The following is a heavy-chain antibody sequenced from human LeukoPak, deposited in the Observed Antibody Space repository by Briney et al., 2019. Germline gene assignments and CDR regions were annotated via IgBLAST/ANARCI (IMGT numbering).Heavy chain of an antibody. D-gene: IGHD6-19*01. CDR2: ISGSGGST. J-gene: IGHJ4*02. V-gene: IGHV3-23*01. Sequence: GGSLRLSCAASGFTFSSYAMSWVRQAPGKGLEWVSAISGSGGSTYCADSVKGRFTISRDNSKNTLYLQMNSLRAEDTAVYYCAKATEQWLDRPFDYWGQGTLVTVSS. CDR3: AKATEQWLDRPFDY. CDR1: GFTFSSYA.